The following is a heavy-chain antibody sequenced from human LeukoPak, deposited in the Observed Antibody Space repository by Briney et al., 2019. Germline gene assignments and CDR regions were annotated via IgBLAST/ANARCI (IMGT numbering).Heavy chain of an antibody. J-gene: IGHJ5*02. V-gene: IGHV1-18*01. CDR1: GYTFTSYG. CDR2: ISAYNGNT. Sequence: ASVKVSCKASGYTFTSYGISWVRQAPGQGLEWMGWISAYNGNTNYAQKLQGRVTMTTDTSTSTAYMELRSLRSDDTAVYYCARGNIVATIPSDPWFDPWGQGTLVTVSS. CDR3: ARGNIVATIPSDPWFDP. D-gene: IGHD5-12*01.